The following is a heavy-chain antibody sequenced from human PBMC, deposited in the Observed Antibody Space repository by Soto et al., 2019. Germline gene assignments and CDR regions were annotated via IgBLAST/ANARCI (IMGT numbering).Heavy chain of an antibody. CDR3: ATVNQRVPLGYYFDS. D-gene: IGHD1-1*01. Sequence: SETLSLTCTVSGGSITSAGYYWTWIRQHPGKGQEWIACIYYSGTTSYSPSLRSRLTISEDTSKSQFSLKKTSVTAAETAVYYCATVNQRVPLGYYFDSWGQGTLVTVSS. J-gene: IGHJ4*02. V-gene: IGHV4-31*03. CDR1: GGSITSAGYY. CDR2: IYYSGTT.